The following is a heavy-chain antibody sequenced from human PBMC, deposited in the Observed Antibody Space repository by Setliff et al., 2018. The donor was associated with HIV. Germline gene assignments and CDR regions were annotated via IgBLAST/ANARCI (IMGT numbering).Heavy chain of an antibody. CDR2: FDPEDGET. V-gene: IGHV1-24*01. CDR1: GYSFVDFW. Sequence: GESLKISCHLSGYSFVDFWIGWVRQMPGKGLEWMGGFDPEDGETIYAQKFQGRVTMTEDTSTDTAYLELSSLRSEDTAVYYCAAGGYDSSGYFPPLFDYWGQGTLVTVSS. D-gene: IGHD3-22*01. J-gene: IGHJ4*02. CDR3: AAGGYDSSGYFPPLFDY.